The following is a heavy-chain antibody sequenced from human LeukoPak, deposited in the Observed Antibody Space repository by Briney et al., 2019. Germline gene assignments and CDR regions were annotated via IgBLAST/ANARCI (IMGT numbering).Heavy chain of an antibody. Sequence: GGSLRLSCAASGFTFRSFSMNWVRQAPGKGLEWVSSISSSSSYIYYADSVKGRFTISRDNAKNSLYLQMNSLRAEDTAVYYCARDLVVVPAAIGYYYYGMDVWGQRTTVTVSS. D-gene: IGHD2-2*02. V-gene: IGHV3-21*01. CDR1: GFTFRSFS. CDR3: ARDLVVVPAAIGYYYYGMDV. J-gene: IGHJ6*02. CDR2: ISSSSSYI.